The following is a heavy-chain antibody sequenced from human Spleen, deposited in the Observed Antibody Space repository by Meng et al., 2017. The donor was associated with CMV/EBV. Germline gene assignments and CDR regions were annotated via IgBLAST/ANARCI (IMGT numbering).Heavy chain of an antibody. Sequence: GESLKISCAASGFTFSSYAMSWVRQAPGKGLEWVSAISGSGGSTYYADSVKGRFTISRDNSKNTLYLQMNSLRAEDTAVYYCAKDRLSSGWELIPAAFDIWGQGTMVTVSS. CDR3: AKDRLSSGWELIPAAFDI. J-gene: IGHJ3*02. V-gene: IGHV3-23*01. CDR2: ISGSGGST. D-gene: IGHD1-26*01. CDR1: GFTFSSYA.